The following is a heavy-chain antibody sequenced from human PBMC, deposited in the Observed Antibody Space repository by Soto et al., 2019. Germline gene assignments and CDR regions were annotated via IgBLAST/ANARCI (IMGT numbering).Heavy chain of an antibody. V-gene: IGHV3-9*01. J-gene: IGHJ4*02. Sequence: GGSLRLSCAASGFTFDDYAMHWVRQAPGKGLEWVSGINWNSDTIGYADSVKGRFTVSRDNAKGSLLLQMSSLRAEDTAVYFCAMSNSNDLYYHFESWGQGTPVTGS. D-gene: IGHD3-22*01. CDR2: INWNSDTI. CDR1: GFTFDDYA. CDR3: AMSNSNDLYYHFES.